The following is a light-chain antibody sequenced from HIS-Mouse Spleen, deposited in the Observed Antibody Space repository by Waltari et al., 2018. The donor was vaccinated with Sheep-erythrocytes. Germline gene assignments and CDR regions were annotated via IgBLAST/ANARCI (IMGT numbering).Light chain of an antibody. J-gene: IGLJ3*02. V-gene: IGLV2-23*01. CDR3: CSYAGSSTPWV. Sequence: QSALTQPASVSGSPGQSIPISFTGTSSDVGSYNLASWYQQHPGKAPKLMIYEGSKRPSGVSNRFSGSKSGNTASLTISGLQAEDEADYYCCSYAGSSTPWVFGGGTKLTVL. CDR2: EGS. CDR1: SSDVGSYNL.